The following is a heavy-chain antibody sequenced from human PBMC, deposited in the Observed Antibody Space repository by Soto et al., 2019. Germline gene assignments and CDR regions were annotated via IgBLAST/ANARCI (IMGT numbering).Heavy chain of an antibody. Sequence: ASVKVSYKACGYTFTDYNMHWVRQAPGQGLEWMGVITPNSGGTNYPQRFQGRVTMTRDTSISTAYMELSTLRSDDTAIYYCARDISGSYDYWGQGTLVTVYS. CDR2: ITPNSGGT. D-gene: IGHD1-26*01. CDR3: ARDISGSYDY. V-gene: IGHV1-2*02. J-gene: IGHJ4*02. CDR1: GYTFTDYN.